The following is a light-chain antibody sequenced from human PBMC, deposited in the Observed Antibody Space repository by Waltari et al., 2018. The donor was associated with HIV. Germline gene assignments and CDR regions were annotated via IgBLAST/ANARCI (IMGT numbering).Light chain of an antibody. Sequence: QSVRSQRPPPPSPPGEKVAMPCAGSSSNTGETSVFWYHHLPRAAPRLLINDNESRHTAPQVRFSGSTYCTSAILDSTGLQSGDEDDYYCGTCDTTVTAVVFGGGTKVTVL. CDR1: SSNTGETS. CDR3: GTCDTTVTAVV. CDR2: DNE. J-gene: IGLJ2*01. V-gene: IGLV1-51*01.